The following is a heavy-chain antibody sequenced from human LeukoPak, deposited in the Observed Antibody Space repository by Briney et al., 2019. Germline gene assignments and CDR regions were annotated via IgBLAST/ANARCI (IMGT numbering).Heavy chain of an antibody. CDR1: GGTFSNYA. Sequence: SVTVSCKASGGTFSNYAISWVRQAPGQGLEWMGGIIPIFGTANYAQKFQGRVTITADESTSTAYMELSSLRSEDTAVYYCARRPHTAMVMAWYFDLWGRGTLVTVSS. J-gene: IGHJ2*01. D-gene: IGHD5-18*01. V-gene: IGHV1-69*13. CDR2: IIPIFGTA. CDR3: ARRPHTAMVMAWYFDL.